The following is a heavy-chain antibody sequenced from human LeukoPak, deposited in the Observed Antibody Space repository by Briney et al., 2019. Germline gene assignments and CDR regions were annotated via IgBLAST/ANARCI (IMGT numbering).Heavy chain of an antibody. CDR1: GGSISSGGYS. CDR2: IYHSGST. CDR3: ARDGSRRVVVAATPFDY. Sequence: PSETLSLTCAVSGGSISSGGYSWSWIRQPPGKGLEWIGYIYHSGSTYYNPSLKSRVTISVDTSKNQFSLKLSSVTAADTAVYYCARDGSRRVVVAATPFDYWGQGTLVTVSS. V-gene: IGHV4-30-2*01. J-gene: IGHJ4*02. D-gene: IGHD2-15*01.